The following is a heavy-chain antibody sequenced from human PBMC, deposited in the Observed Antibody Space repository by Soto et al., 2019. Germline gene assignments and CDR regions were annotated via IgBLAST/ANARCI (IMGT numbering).Heavy chain of an antibody. Sequence: ASVKVSCKASGYTFTSYYMHWVRQAPGKGLEWMGIINPSGGSTSYAQKFQGRVTMTRDTSTSAVYMELSSLRSEDTAVYYCARDSFPAFYDFHWFDPWGQGTLVTVSS. J-gene: IGHJ5*02. CDR2: INPSGGST. D-gene: IGHD3-3*01. CDR3: ARDSFPAFYDFHWFDP. CDR1: GYTFTSYY. V-gene: IGHV1-46*01.